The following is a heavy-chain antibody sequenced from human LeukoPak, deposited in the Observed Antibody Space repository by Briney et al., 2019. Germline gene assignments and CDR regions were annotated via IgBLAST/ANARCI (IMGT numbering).Heavy chain of an antibody. CDR3: ARVAHFDWLSRNYFDY. CDR2: ISSSSSII. CDR1: GFTFSSYS. V-gene: IGHV3-48*04. J-gene: IGHJ4*02. D-gene: IGHD3-9*01. Sequence: PGGSLRLSCEASGFTFSSYSMNWVRQAPGKGLEWVSYISSSSSIIYYTDSVKGRFTISRDNAKNSLYLQMNSLRAEDTAVYYCARVAHFDWLSRNYFDYWGQGTLVTVSS.